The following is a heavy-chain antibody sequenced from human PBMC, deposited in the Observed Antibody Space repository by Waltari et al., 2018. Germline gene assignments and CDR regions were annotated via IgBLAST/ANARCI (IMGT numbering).Heavy chain of an antibody. V-gene: IGHV1-2*06. CDR1: GYTFTGYY. J-gene: IGHJ3*02. Sequence: QVQLVQSGAEVKKPGASVKVSCKASGYTFTGYYMHWVRQAPGQGLEWMGLINPNIGGTNYAQKLQVSVTMTRDTSISTAYMELSRLRSDDTAVYYCARDPNRFAFDIWGQGTMVTVSS. CDR2: INPNIGGT. CDR3: ARDPNRFAFDI. D-gene: IGHD3-16*01.